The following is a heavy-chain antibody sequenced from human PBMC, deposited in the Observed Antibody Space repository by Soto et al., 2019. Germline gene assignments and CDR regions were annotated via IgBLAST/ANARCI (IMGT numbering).Heavy chain of an antibody. D-gene: IGHD6-19*01. J-gene: IGHJ5*02. CDR1: GDSYSISTYS. Sequence: SETLSLTCNMSGDSYSISTYSWSWIRQPPGKALQWIGFIYQSGVTSYNPSRASRVSISLDRSNNQCSLKLKSVTAADTAVYFCAGMPYTSGLRFDPWGPRTLVTVSS. CDR3: AGMPYTSGLRFDP. V-gene: IGHV4-30-2*01. CDR2: IYQSGVT.